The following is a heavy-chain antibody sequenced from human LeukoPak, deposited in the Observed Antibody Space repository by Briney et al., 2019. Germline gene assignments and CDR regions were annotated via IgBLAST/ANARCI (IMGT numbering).Heavy chain of an antibody. Sequence: SGGSLRLSCAASGFTFSSYAMHWVRQAPGKGLEWVAVISYDGSNKYYADSVKGRFTISRDNSKNTLYLQMNSLRAEDTAVYYCARVLGPXLXXXXXXXYYGMDVWGQGTX. CDR1: GFTFSSYA. V-gene: IGHV3-30-3*01. J-gene: IGHJ6*02. CDR3: ARVLGPXLXXXXXXXYYGMDV. CDR2: ISYDGSNK. D-gene: IGHD7-27*01.